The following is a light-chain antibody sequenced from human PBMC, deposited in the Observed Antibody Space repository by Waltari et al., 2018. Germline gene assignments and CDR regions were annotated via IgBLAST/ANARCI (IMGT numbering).Light chain of an antibody. J-gene: IGLJ1*01. V-gene: IGLV2-23*02. CDR3: CSYAGRGTYV. CDR2: GVF. CDR1: TSDVGSYYL. Sequence: SALTQPASVSGPPGQSITISCSGTTSDVGSYYLVSWYQQHPGEAPKTLICGVFKRPPVPSRRFSGAKSGSTASLTISGLQPEDEADYYCCSYAGRGTYVFGSGTKVTVL.